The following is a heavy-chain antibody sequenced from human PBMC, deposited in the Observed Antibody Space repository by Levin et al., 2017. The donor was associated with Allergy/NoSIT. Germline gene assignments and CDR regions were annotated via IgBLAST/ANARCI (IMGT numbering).Heavy chain of an antibody. V-gene: IGHV3-21*01. CDR1: GFTFSSYN. J-gene: IGHJ4*02. Sequence: GGSLRLSCAASGFTFSSYNMNWVRQAPGKGLEWVSSITTSSSYIYYADSVKGRFTISRDNAKSSLYLQMTSVRAGDTAVYYCARGLRGGDWGQGTLVTVSS. CDR2: ITTSSSYI. CDR3: ARGLRGGD. D-gene: IGHD3-16*01.